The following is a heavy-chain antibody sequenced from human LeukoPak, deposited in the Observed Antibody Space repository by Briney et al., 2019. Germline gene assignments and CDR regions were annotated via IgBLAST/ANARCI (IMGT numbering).Heavy chain of an antibody. J-gene: IGHJ4*02. CDR2: ISGSGGST. D-gene: IGHD6-6*01. V-gene: IGHV3-23*01. Sequence: PGGSLRLSCAASGFTFSSYAMSWVRQAPGKGLEWVSAISGSGGSTYYADSVEGRFTISRDNSKNTLYLQMNSLRAEDTAVYYCAKGGEYSSSSVYFDYWGQGTLVTVSS. CDR1: GFTFSSYA. CDR3: AKGGEYSSSSVYFDY.